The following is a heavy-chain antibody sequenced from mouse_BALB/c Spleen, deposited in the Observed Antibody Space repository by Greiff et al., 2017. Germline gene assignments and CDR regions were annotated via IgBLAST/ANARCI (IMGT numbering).Heavy chain of an antibody. CDR1: GFTFSSYG. Sequence: VQLKESGGGLVQPGGSLKLSCAASGFTFSSYGMSWVRQTPDKRLELVATINSNGGSTYYPDTMERRFIISRDNTKKTLYLQMSSLRSEDTALYYCARRDGYGYFDVWGAGTTVTVSS. J-gene: IGHJ1*01. D-gene: IGHD2-3*01. CDR3: ARRDGYGYFDV. V-gene: IGHV5-6-3*01. CDR2: INSNGGST.